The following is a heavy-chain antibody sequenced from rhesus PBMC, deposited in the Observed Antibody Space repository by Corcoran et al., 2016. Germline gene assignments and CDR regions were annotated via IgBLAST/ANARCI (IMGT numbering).Heavy chain of an antibody. V-gene: IGHV4-73*01. Sequence: QVKLQQWGDGLVKPSETLSLTCAVYGGSISGYYYWSWIRRPPGTGLEWIGYIYGNSPSTNYNPSLKNRVTISNDTSKNQFSLKLSSVTAADTAVYYCARLVAAAGPFDYWGQGVLVTVSS. CDR3: ARLVAAAGPFDY. CDR2: IYGNSPST. CDR1: GGSISGYYY. J-gene: IGHJ4*01. D-gene: IGHD6-31*01.